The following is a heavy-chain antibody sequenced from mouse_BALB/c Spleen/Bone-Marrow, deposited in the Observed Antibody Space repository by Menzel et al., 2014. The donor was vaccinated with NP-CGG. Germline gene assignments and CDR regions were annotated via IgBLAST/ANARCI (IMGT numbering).Heavy chain of an antibody. CDR2: IHPNNGGS. CDR1: GYTFTEYT. J-gene: IGHJ2*01. V-gene: IGHV1-18*01. CDR3: AALYGIVFDY. D-gene: IGHD2-1*01. Sequence: EVKLRESGPELVKPGASVKISCKTSGYTFTEYTMHWVKQSHGKSLEWIGGIHPNNGGSSYNQKFKGKATLTVDKSSSTAYMELRNLTSEDSAVYYCAALYGIVFDYWGQGTTLTVSS.